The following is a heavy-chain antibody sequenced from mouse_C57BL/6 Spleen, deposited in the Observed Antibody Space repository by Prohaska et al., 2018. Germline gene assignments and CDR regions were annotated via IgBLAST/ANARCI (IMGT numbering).Heavy chain of an antibody. CDR3: ARGNYYSNYVHVPYAMDY. J-gene: IGHJ4*01. D-gene: IGHD2-5*01. CDR2: INPNNGGT. V-gene: IGHV1-26*01. Sequence: HGKSLEWIGDINPNNGGTSYNQKFKGKATLTIDKSSSTAYMELRSLTSEDSAVYYCARGNYYSNYVHVPYAMDYWGQGTSVTVSS.